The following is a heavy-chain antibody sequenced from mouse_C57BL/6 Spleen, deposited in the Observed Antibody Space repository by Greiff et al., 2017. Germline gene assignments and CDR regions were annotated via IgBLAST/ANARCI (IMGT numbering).Heavy chain of an antibody. CDR1: GYSITSGYY. D-gene: IGHD3-2*02. CDR3: AIQDSSGFLAWFAY. Sequence: EVHLVESGPGLVKPSQSLSLTCSVTGYSITSGYYWNWIRQFPGNKLEWMGYISYDGSNNYNPSLKNRISITRDTSKNQFFLKLNSVTTEDTATYYCAIQDSSGFLAWFAYWGQGTLVTVSA. V-gene: IGHV3-6*01. CDR2: ISYDGSN. J-gene: IGHJ3*01.